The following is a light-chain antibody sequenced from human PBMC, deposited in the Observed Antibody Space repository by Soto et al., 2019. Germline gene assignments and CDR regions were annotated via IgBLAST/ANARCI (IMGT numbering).Light chain of an antibody. J-gene: IGLJ2*01. CDR1: NSNIGAGYD. CDR3: QSYDNSLSGWV. Sequence: QSVLTQPPSVSGAPGQRVTISCTGSNSNIGAGYDVHWYQQVPGLAPKLLIYANINRPSGVPDRFSGSKSGTSASLAITGLQAEDEADYYCQSYDNSLSGWVFGGGTKLTVL. V-gene: IGLV1-40*01. CDR2: ANI.